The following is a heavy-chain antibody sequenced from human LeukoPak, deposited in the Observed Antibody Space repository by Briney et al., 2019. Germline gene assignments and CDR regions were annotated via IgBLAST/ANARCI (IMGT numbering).Heavy chain of an antibody. CDR2: ISSGSSSI. CDR1: GFIFSSYE. Sequence: GGSLRLSCAASGFIFSSYEMNWVRQAPGKGLEWLSYISSGSSSIYYADSVKGRFTISRDNAKNSVYLQMNSLRADDTAVYYCARDRCTAGSCFFDYWGQGSLVTVSS. V-gene: IGHV3-48*03. J-gene: IGHJ4*02. D-gene: IGHD2-15*01. CDR3: ARDRCTAGSCFFDY.